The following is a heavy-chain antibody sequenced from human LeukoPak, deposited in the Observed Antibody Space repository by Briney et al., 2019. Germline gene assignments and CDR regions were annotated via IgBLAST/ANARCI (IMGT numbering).Heavy chain of an antibody. CDR1: GFTFSSYS. V-gene: IGHV3-21*01. J-gene: IGHJ3*02. D-gene: IGHD3-10*01. CDR3: ARDLLWFGELLCGHGGFDI. CDR2: ISSSSSYI. Sequence: GGSLRLSCAASGFTFSSYSMNWVRQAPGKGLEWVSSISSSSSYIYYADSVKGRFTISRDNAKNSLYLQMNSLRAEDTAVYYCARDLLWFGELLCGHGGFDIWGQGTMVTVSS.